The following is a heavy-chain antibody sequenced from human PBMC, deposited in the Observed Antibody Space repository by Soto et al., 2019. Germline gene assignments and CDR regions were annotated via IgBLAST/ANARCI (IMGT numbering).Heavy chain of an antibody. CDR3: KRENIENRDGLYDAFDI. D-gene: IGHD2-15*01. Sequence: XSVKVSCKTSGYPFTDYYTHWVRQAPGQGLEWMRWMNPKSGGAYFAQKFQGRVTLTRDTSIGTAYIEVNSLTSDDTAVYFCKRENIENRDGLYDAFDIWGQGTTVT. J-gene: IGHJ3*02. V-gene: IGHV1-2*02. CDR2: MNPKSGGA. CDR1: GYPFTDYY.